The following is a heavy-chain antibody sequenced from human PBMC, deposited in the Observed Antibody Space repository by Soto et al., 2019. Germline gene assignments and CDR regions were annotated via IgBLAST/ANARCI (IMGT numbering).Heavy chain of an antibody. V-gene: IGHV3-15*01. D-gene: IGHD4-4*01. CDR1: GITFSKAW. Sequence: PGGSLRLSCAASGITFSKAWMNWVRQSPGKGLEWVGRIKSKSDGGTTDYAAPVKGRFTISRDDSKNTQCLQMNSLKTEDTAVYYCTTNFYSDYGMDVWGQGTTVTVSS. CDR2: IKSKSDGGTT. J-gene: IGHJ6*02. CDR3: TTNFYSDYGMDV.